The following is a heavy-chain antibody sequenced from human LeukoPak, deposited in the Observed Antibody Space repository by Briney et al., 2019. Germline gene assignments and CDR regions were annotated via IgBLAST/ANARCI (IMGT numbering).Heavy chain of an antibody. D-gene: IGHD3-10*01. CDR2: IIPIFGTA. Sequence: SVKVSCKASGGTFSSYAISWVRQAPGQGLEWMGGIIPIFGTANYAQKFQGRVTITADKSTSTAYMELNSLRAEDTAVYYCARFGGELLWFGEFSTTGSLTWFDPWGQGTLVTVSS. CDR3: ARFGGELLWFGEFSTTGSLTWFDP. V-gene: IGHV1-69*06. CDR1: GGTFSSYA. J-gene: IGHJ5*02.